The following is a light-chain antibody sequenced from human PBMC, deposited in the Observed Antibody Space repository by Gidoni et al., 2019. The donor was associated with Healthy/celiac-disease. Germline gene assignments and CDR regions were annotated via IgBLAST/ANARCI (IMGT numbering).Light chain of an antibody. J-gene: IGKJ1*01. CDR3: QQYGSSPPT. CDR1: QIVSSSH. V-gene: IGKV3-20*01. CDR2: GAS. Sequence: EIVLTQSPGTLSLSPGERATLSCRASQIVSSSHLAWYQQEPGQAPRLLIYGASSRATGIPDRFSGSGSGTDFTLTISRLEPEDFAVYYCQQYGSSPPTFXXXTKVEIK.